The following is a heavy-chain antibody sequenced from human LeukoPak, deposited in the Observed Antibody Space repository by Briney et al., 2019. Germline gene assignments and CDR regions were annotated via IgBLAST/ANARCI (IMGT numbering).Heavy chain of an antibody. CDR3: ARDLGPPPPLGQPAAAASTYYYYYYMDV. V-gene: IGHV1-18*01. CDR2: ISAYNGNT. CDR1: GYTFTSYG. J-gene: IGHJ6*03. Sequence: ASVKVSCKASGYTFTSYGISWVRQAPGQGLEWMGWISAYNGNTNYAQKLQGRVTMTRDTSISTAYMELSRLRSDDTAVYYCARDLGPPPPLGQPAAAASTYYYYYYMDVWGKGTTVTVSS. D-gene: IGHD2-15*01.